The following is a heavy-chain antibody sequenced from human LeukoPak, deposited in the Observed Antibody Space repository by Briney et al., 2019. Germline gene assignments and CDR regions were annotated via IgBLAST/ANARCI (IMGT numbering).Heavy chain of an antibody. CDR2: IYYSGST. CDR3: TRVMDSSGYYPNFDY. V-gene: IGHV4-30-4*01. D-gene: IGHD3-22*01. J-gene: IGHJ4*02. Sequence: SETLSLTCTVSGGSISSGDYYWSWIRQPPGKGLEWIGYIYYSGSTYYNPSLKSRVTISVDTSKNQFSLKLSSVTAADTAVYYCTRVMDSSGYYPNFDYWGQGTLVTVSS. CDR1: GGSISSGDYY.